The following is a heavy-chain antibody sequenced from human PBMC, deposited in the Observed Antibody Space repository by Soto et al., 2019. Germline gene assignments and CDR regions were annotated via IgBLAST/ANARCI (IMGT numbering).Heavy chain of an antibody. V-gene: IGHV1-2*04. D-gene: IGHD3-22*01. Sequence: ASVKVSCKASGYTFTGYYMHWVRQAPGQGLEWMGWINPNSGGTNYAQKFQGWVTMTRDTSISTAYMELGRLRSDDTAVYYCARDGWGYYYDSSGYYPYGMDVWGQGTTVTVSS. CDR3: ARDGWGYYYDSSGYYPYGMDV. CDR2: INPNSGGT. J-gene: IGHJ6*02. CDR1: GYTFTGYY.